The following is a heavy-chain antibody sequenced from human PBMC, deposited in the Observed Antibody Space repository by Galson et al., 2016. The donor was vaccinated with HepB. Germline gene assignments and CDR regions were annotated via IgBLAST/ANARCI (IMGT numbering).Heavy chain of an antibody. CDR2: IHPGDSQI. V-gene: IGHV5-51*01. D-gene: IGHD5/OR15-5a*01. Sequence: QSGAEVKKPGESLKISCEGSGYSFTSNWVGWVRQMPGKGLEWMGIIHPGDSQIRYSPSFQGQVTMSADKSISTAYLQWSSLKASDTAIYDCVRHGRIGPVSYPGSMDVWGQGTTVTCSS. J-gene: IGHJ6*02. CDR1: GYSFTSNW. CDR3: VRHGRIGPVSYPGSMDV.